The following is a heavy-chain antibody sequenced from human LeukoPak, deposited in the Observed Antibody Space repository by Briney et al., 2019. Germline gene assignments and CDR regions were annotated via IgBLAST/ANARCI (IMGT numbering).Heavy chain of an antibody. CDR3: ARDSTYGSGSYYNY. CDR2: INPNSGGT. CDR1: GYTFTGYY. Sequence: ASVKVSCKASGYTFTGYYMHWVRQAPGQGLEWMGWINPNSGGTNYAQKFQGRVTMIRDTSISTAYMELSRLRSDDTAVYYCARDSTYGSGSYYNYWGQGTLVTVSS. V-gene: IGHV1-2*02. J-gene: IGHJ4*02. D-gene: IGHD3-10*01.